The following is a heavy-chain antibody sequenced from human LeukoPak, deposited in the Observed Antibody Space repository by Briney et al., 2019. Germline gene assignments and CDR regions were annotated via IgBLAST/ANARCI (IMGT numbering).Heavy chain of an antibody. CDR3: AGDFAPGSCDY. Sequence: GGSLRLSCAASGFSFSSSGMHWFRQAPGKGLEWVTYIWFDGSNKNYLASVKGRVTVSRDNSRSTLYLQMNSLRSEDTAVYYCAGDFAPGSCDYWGQGTLVTVSP. J-gene: IGHJ4*02. CDR1: GFSFSSSG. CDR2: IWFDGSNK. V-gene: IGHV3-30*02.